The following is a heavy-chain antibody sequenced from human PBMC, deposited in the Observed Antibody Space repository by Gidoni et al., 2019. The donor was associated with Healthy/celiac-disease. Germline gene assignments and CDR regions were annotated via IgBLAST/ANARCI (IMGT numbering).Heavy chain of an antibody. V-gene: IGHV3-21*01. CDR1: GFTFSSYS. CDR2: ISSSSSYI. CDR3: ARGPRGSGWQTDSYYFDY. Sequence: EVQLVESGGGLVKPGGSLRLSCAASGFTFSSYSMNWVRQAPGKGLELVSSISSSSSYIYYADSVKGRFTISRDNAKNSLYLQMNSLRAEDTAVYYCARGPRGSGWQTDSYYFDYWGQGTLVTVSS. J-gene: IGHJ4*02. D-gene: IGHD6-19*01.